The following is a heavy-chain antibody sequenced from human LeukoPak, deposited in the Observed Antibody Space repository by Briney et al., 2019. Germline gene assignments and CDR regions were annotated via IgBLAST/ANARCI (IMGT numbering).Heavy chain of an antibody. V-gene: IGHV4-59*08. D-gene: IGHD5-18*01. J-gene: IGHJ4*02. CDR2: IYYSGST. Sequence: SETLSHTRTVSGGPNRTYNGIAIRQPPAKGLDWIGHIYYSGSTNYNPSLKSRVTISIETSKNQFSLNLSPMTGADTAVYYNRRHPGGYSSLYNWGQRTLVTVSS. CDR3: RRHPGGYSSLYN. CDR1: GGPNRTYN.